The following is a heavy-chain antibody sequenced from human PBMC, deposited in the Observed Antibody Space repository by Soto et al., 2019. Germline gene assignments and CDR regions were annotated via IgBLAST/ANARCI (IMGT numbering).Heavy chain of an antibody. Sequence: SETLSLTCTVSGGSISSSSYYWGWIRQPPGKGLEWIGSIYYSGSTYYNPSLKSRVTISVDTSKNQFSLKLSSVTAADTAVYYCARHDLPKAGIFDYWGQGTLVTVSS. V-gene: IGHV4-39*01. CDR3: ARHDLPKAGIFDY. J-gene: IGHJ4*02. D-gene: IGHD6-19*01. CDR1: GGSISSSSYY. CDR2: IYYSGST.